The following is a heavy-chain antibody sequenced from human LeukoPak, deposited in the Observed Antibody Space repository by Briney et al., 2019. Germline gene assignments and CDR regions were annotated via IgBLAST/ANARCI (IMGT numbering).Heavy chain of an antibody. CDR1: GFSFSGHW. CDR2: ISPTGSTT. V-gene: IGHV3-74*01. J-gene: IGHJ4*02. D-gene: IGHD6-6*01. CDR3: ARGPNSNWSGLDF. Sequence: GGPLRLSCTASGFSFSGHWMHWARQLPGKGLVWVSRISPTGSTTSYADSVKGRFTVSRDNAKNTLYLQVNNLRAEDTAVYYCARGPNSNWSGLDFWGQGPLLTVSS.